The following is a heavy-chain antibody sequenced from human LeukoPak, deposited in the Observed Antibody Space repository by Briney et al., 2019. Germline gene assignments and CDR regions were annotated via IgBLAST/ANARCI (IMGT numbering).Heavy chain of an antibody. CDR2: TYYRSKWYN. J-gene: IGHJ4*02. CDR1: GDGVSSDSAA. D-gene: IGHD6-13*01. V-gene: IGHV6-1*01. Sequence: QTLSLTCAISGDGVSSDSAAWNWIRQSPSRGLGWLGRTYYRSKWYNDYAVSVKSRITINPDTSKNQFSLQLNSVTPEDTAVYYCARTIGGAGTVGGFYYWGQGTLVTVSS. CDR3: ARTIGGAGTVGGFYY.